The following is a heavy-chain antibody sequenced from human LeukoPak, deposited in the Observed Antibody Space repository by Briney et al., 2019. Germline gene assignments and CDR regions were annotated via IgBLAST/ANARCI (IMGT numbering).Heavy chain of an antibody. J-gene: IGHJ4*02. Sequence: GGSLRLSCAASGFTFDDYAMHWVRQAPGKGLEWVAVISYDGSNKYYADSVKGRFTISRDNSKSTLYLQMNSLRAEDTAVYYCASHNRYFDYWGQGTLVTVSS. CDR3: ASHNRYFDY. D-gene: IGHD1-14*01. V-gene: IGHV3-30-3*01. CDR1: GFTFDDYA. CDR2: ISYDGSNK.